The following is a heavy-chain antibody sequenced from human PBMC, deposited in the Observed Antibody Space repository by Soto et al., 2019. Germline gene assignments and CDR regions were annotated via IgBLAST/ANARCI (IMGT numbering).Heavy chain of an antibody. Sequence: PSETLSLTCTVSGGSISSYYWSWIRQPPGKGLEWIGYIYYSGSTNYNPSLKSRVTISVDTSKNQFSLKLSSVTAADTAVYYCARRGTTGTTIFGFDPWAQETPLPFSS. D-gene: IGHD1-1*01. V-gene: IGHV4-59*08. CDR1: GGSISSYY. J-gene: IGHJ5*02. CDR2: IYYSGST. CDR3: ARRGTTGTTIFGFDP.